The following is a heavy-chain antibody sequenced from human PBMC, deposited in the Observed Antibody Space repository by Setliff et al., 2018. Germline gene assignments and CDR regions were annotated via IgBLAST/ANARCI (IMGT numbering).Heavy chain of an antibody. CDR1: GFYISGGYC. CDR2: IFHLGNA. CDR3: VRQGADTGSNYDKYFRH. D-gene: IGHD1-26*01. J-gene: IGHJ1*01. V-gene: IGHV4-38-2*02. Sequence: PSETLSLTCTVSGFYISGGYCWGWIRQSPGKGPEWIASIFHLGNAYYNPSLKSRVTMSVDTSKNQFSLRLTSVTAADTAVYYCVRQGADTGSNYDKYFRHWGQGTVVTVSS.